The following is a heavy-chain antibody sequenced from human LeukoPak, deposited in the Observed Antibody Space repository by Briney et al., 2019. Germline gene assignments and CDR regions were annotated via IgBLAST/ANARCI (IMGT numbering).Heavy chain of an antibody. Sequence: GGSLRLSCEASGFTFSDRSMNWLRQTPGKGLEWVSYINSGSDSIYYGDSVKGRFTISRDNAKNSLYLQMNSLRAEDTAVYYCARDIVLRFLEWLPPDYYGMDVWGQGTTVTVSS. CDR3: ARDIVLRFLEWLPPDYYGMDV. D-gene: IGHD3-3*01. CDR2: INSGSDSI. CDR1: GFTFSDRS. J-gene: IGHJ6*02. V-gene: IGHV3-48*04.